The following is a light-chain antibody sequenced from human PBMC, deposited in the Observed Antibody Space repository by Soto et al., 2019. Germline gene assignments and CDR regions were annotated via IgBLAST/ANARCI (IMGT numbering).Light chain of an antibody. V-gene: IGLV1-40*01. Sequence: QSVLTQPPSVSGAPGQRVTISCTGSSSNIGAGYDVHWYQQLPGTAPKLLIYGNSKRPSGVPDRFSGSKSGTAASLAITGLQAEDEAEYYYQSYDSGLSGTVFGRGTKLTVL. CDR1: SSNIGAGYD. J-gene: IGLJ2*01. CDR3: QSYDSGLSGTV. CDR2: GNS.